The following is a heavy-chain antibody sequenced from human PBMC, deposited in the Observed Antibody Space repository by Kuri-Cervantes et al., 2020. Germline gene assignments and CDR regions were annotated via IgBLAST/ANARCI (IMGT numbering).Heavy chain of an antibody. V-gene: IGHV3-11*04. D-gene: IGHD6-13*01. CDR2: ISSSGSTI. CDR1: GFTFSDYY. CDR3: ARDFTSRIGYSSSWYRTYDYYGMDV. Sequence: SLNISCAASGFTFSDYYMSWIRQAPGKGLEWVSYISSSGSTIYYADSVKGRFTISRDNAKNSLYLQMNSLRAEDTAVYYCARDFTSRIGYSSSWYRTYDYYGMDVWGQGTTVTVSS. J-gene: IGHJ6*02.